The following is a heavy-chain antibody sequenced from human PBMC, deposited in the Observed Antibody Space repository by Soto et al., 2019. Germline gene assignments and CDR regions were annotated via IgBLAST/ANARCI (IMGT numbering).Heavy chain of an antibody. CDR2: IRSKTNNYAT. J-gene: IGHJ6*03. CDR3: TRHAGGQVEHSFYYYFVDV. D-gene: IGHD2-15*01. CDR1: GFPLSDSA. V-gene: IGHV3-73*01. Sequence: EVQLVESGGGLVQPGGSLKLACLASGFPLSDSAIHWVRKASGKGLEWVGRIRSKTNNYATTYGAPVRGRFTLSRDDSKNMGYLQMNNLESQDAAVYYCTRHAGGQVEHSFYYYFVDVWGKGATVSV.